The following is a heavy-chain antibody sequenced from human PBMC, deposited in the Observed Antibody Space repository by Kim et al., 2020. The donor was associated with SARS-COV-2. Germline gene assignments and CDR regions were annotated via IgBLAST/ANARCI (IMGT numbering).Heavy chain of an antibody. Sequence: ASVKVSCKASGYTFTSYAMHWVRQAPGQRLEWMGWINAGNGNTKYSQKFQGRVTITRDTSASTAYMELSSLRSEDTAVYYCARDGLYYDFWSGYPRYYFDYWGQGTLVTVSS. D-gene: IGHD3-3*01. CDR1: GYTFTSYA. CDR3: ARDGLYYDFWSGYPRYYFDY. V-gene: IGHV1-3*01. CDR2: INAGNGNT. J-gene: IGHJ4*02.